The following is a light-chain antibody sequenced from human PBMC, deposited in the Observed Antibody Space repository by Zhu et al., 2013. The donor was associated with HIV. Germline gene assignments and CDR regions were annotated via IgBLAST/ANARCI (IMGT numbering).Light chain of an antibody. CDR3: QHSGGSLT. CDR1: QSISSN. Sequence: EIVLTQSPGTLSLSPGERATLSCRASQSISSNLAWYQQKPGQAPRLLIYGASTRATGIPARFSGGGSGTEFTLTITSLQSDDFAVYYCQHSGGSLTFGGGTKVDIK. V-gene: IGKV3-15*01. J-gene: IGKJ4*01. CDR2: GAS.